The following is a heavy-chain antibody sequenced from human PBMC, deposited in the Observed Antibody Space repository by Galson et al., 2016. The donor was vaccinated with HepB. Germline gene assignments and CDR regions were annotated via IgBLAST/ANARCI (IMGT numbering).Heavy chain of an antibody. CDR1: GFTFSNYA. D-gene: IGHD3-16*01. Sequence: LRLSCAASGFTFSNYAMSWVRQAPGKGLEWVSVIYSGGRTYYADSVKGRFTISRDNSKNTLYLQMNSLRAEDTAVYYCARGRQGGYFDYWGQGTLVTVSS. CDR3: ARGRQGGYFDY. CDR2: IYSGGRT. V-gene: IGHV3-23*03. J-gene: IGHJ4*02.